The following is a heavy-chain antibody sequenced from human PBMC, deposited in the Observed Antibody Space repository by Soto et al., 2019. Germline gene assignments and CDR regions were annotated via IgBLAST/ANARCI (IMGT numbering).Heavy chain of an antibody. CDR1: GCSISGYY. J-gene: IGHJ4*02. CDR2: IYYSGSS. Sequence: SETLSLTCTVSGCSISGYYWSWIRQPPGKGLEWIAYIYYSGSSNSNPSLKSRVTISVDTSKNQFSLKLSSVTAADTAVYYCARHSNEYRKSLDYWGQGTLVTVSS. V-gene: IGHV4-59*08. CDR3: ARHSNEYRKSLDY. D-gene: IGHD1-1*01.